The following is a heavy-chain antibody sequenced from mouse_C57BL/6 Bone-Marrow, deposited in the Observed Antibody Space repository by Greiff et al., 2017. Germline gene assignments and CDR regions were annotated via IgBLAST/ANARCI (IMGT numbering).Heavy chain of an antibody. CDR3: ARSGPLGRSFDD. Sequence: VQLQQPGAELVKPGASVKMSCKASGYTFTSYWITWVKQRPGQGLAWIGDIYPTSGRTNYNEKFKSKAILTVDTSSNTASMQLSSLTSEDSAVFYCARSGPLGRSFDDWGQGTTLTGSS. V-gene: IGHV1-55*01. CDR2: IYPTSGRT. CDR1: GYTFTSYW. J-gene: IGHJ2*01. D-gene: IGHD4-1*01.